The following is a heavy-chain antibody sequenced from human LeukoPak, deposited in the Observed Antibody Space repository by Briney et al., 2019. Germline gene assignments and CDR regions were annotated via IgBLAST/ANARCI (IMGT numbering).Heavy chain of an antibody. V-gene: IGHV3-23*01. Sequence: GGSLRLSCAASGFTFSSYGMSWVRQAPGKGLDWVSTLSGSDGTTYYAGSVKGRFTVSRDNTKNTFYLQMNSLRAEDTAVYYCAKRAPLYSSTPGNYFDSWGQGTLVTVSS. D-gene: IGHD6-19*01. CDR2: LSGSDGTT. CDR1: GFTFSSYG. J-gene: IGHJ4*02. CDR3: AKRAPLYSSTPGNYFDS.